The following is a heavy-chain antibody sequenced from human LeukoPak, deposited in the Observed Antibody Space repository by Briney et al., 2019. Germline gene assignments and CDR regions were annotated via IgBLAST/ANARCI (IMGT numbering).Heavy chain of an antibody. D-gene: IGHD6-13*01. J-gene: IGHJ5*02. Sequence: ASVKVSCKASGSTFTSYDINLVRQATGQGLEWMGWMNPNSGNTGYAQKLQGRVTMTRNTSISTAYMELSSLRSEDTAVYYCARVHGRRIAAAGPLRQGTLVTVFS. V-gene: IGHV1-8*01. CDR2: MNPNSGNT. CDR3: ARVHGRRIAAAGP. CDR1: GSTFTSYD.